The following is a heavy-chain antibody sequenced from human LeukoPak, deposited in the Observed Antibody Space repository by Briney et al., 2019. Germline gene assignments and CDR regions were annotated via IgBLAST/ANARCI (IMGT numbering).Heavy chain of an antibody. J-gene: IGHJ4*02. CDR1: GGSFSGYY. CDR2: INHSGST. D-gene: IGHD6-13*01. V-gene: IGHV4-34*01. Sequence: SETLSLTCAVYGGSFSGYYWSWIRQPPGKGLEWIGEINHSGSTNYNPSLKSRVTISVDTTKNQFSLKLSSVTAADPAVYYCARGNRGYSSSWYDYWGEGTLVTVSS. CDR3: ARGNRGYSSSWYDY.